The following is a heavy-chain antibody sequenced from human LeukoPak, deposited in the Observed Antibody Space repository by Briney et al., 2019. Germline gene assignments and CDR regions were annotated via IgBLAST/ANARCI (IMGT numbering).Heavy chain of an antibody. CDR2: ISSSSSYI. Sequence: MAGGSLRLSCAASGFTFSSYSMNWVRQAPGKGLEWASSISSSSSYIYYADSVKGRFTISRDNAKNSLYLQMNSLRAEDTAVYYCARDLGYSSGPNYWGQGTRVTVSS. D-gene: IGHD6-19*01. CDR3: ARDLGYSSGPNY. V-gene: IGHV3-21*01. J-gene: IGHJ4*02. CDR1: GFTFSSYS.